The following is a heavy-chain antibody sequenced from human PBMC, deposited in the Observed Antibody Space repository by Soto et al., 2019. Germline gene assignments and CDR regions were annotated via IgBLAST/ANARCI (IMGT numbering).Heavy chain of an antibody. J-gene: IGHJ5*02. CDR1: GGSINDYY. Sequence: SETLSLTCTVSGGSINDYYWSWIRQTPGKGLEWVGFMYYSGSTNYNPSLKSRVTISVDTSKNQFSLKLSSVTAADTAVYYCARDPHHYDILTGYRYNWFDPWGQGTLVTVSS. D-gene: IGHD3-9*01. V-gene: IGHV4-59*01. CDR2: MYYSGST. CDR3: ARDPHHYDILTGYRYNWFDP.